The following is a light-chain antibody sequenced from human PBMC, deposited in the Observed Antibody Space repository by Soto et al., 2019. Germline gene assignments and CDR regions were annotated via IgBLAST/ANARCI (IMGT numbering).Light chain of an antibody. CDR1: QSVSSAY. V-gene: IGKV3D-20*02. CDR3: QQSYSTPRT. Sequence: EIVLTQSPSTLSLSPGERATLAVRASQSVSSAYLAWYQQKPGQAPRLLIYNVSRRATGIPDRFSGSGSGTDFTLTICSLQPEDFATYYCQQSYSTPRTFGQGTKVDIK. J-gene: IGKJ1*01. CDR2: NVS.